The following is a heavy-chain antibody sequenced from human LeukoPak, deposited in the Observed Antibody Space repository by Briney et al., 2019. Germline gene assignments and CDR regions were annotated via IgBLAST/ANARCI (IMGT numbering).Heavy chain of an antibody. D-gene: IGHD6-19*01. Sequence: SETLSLTCTVSGGSISSSSYYWGWIRQPPGKGLEWIGSIYYSGSTYYNPSLKSRVTISVDKSKNQFSLKLSSVTAADTAVYYCARGRGIAVAWNWFDPWGQGTLVTVSS. CDR3: ARGRGIAVAWNWFDP. V-gene: IGHV4-39*07. CDR1: GGSISSSSYY. J-gene: IGHJ5*02. CDR2: IYYSGST.